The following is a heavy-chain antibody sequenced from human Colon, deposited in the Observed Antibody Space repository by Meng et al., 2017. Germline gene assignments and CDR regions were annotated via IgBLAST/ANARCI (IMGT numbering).Heavy chain of an antibody. CDR3: ARNRSVAAY. CDR1: GFTFSSYA. V-gene: IGHV3-23*01. CDR2: IIGSGTT. J-gene: IGHJ4*02. D-gene: IGHD6-19*01. Sequence: GGSLRLSCAASGFTFSSYAMSWVRQAPGKGLEWFSSIIGSGTTYYADSVKGRFTISRDNSKNTVYLQMNSLRAEDMAIYYCARNRSVAAYWGQGTLVTVSS.